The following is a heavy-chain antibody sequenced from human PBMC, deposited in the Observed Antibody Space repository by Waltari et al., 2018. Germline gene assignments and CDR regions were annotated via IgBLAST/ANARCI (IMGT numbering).Heavy chain of an antibody. CDR2: IHKDGSEK. D-gene: IGHD7-27*01. CDR1: GFTFTDYW. V-gene: IGHV3-7*01. J-gene: IGHJ4*02. CDR3: VRDHWGPDY. Sequence: EVQLVESGGGLVQPGGSLRLSCAASGFTFTDYWMSWVRQAPGKGPEWVANIHKDGSEKNYGDYVKGRFTSSRDNAKDSVYLQMNSLRADDTAMYYCVRDHWGPDYWGQGTLVTVSS.